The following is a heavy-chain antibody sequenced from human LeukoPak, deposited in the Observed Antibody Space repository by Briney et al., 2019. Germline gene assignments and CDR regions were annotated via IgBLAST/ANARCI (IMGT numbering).Heavy chain of an antibody. J-gene: IGHJ4*02. V-gene: IGHV3-48*02. Sequence: GGSLRLSCAASGFTSSSYSMNWVRQAPGKGLEWVSYISSSSSTIYYADSVKGRFTISRDNAKNSLYLQMNSLRDEDTAVYYCARDFSYYDFWSGYSLGKGNFDYWGQGTLVTVSS. CDR1: GFTSSSYS. CDR2: ISSSSSTI. CDR3: ARDFSYYDFWSGYSLGKGNFDY. D-gene: IGHD3-3*01.